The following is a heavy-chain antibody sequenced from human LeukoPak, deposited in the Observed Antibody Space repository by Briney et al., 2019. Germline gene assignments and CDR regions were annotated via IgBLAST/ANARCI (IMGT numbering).Heavy chain of an antibody. CDR1: GFTFSSYS. J-gene: IGHJ2*01. CDR3: AKDSLTTSYWYFDL. V-gene: IGHV3-23*01. Sequence: QSGGSLRLSCAASGFTFSSYSMNWVRQAPGKGLEWVSAISGSGGSTYYADSVKGRFTISRDNSKNTLYLQMNSLRAEDTAVYYCAKDSLTTSYWYFDLWGRGTLVTVSS. CDR2: ISGSGGST. D-gene: IGHD4/OR15-4a*01.